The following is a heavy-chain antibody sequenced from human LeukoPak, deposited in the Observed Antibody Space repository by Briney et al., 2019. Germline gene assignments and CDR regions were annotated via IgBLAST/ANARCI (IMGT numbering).Heavy chain of an antibody. CDR3: ARDSLIQYGSGSYWGFDY. CDR2: IKTDGSDK. J-gene: IGHJ4*02. V-gene: IGHV3-7*03. Sequence: GGSLRLSCAASGVTFSNYSMSWVRQAPGKGPEWVGDIKTDGSDKYYVGSVKGRFTISRDNAKNSLYLQMNSLRAEDTAVYYCARDSLIQYGSGSYWGFDYWGQGILVTVSS. CDR1: GVTFSNYS. D-gene: IGHD3-10*01.